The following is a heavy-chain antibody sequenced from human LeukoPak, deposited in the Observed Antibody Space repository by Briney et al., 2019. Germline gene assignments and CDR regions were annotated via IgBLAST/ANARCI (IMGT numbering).Heavy chain of an antibody. D-gene: IGHD6-13*01. CDR3: AKFFSSSWYYNWFDL. Sequence: SETLSLTCTVSGASISSYYWSWIRQSPGKGLEWIGEINHSGSTNYNPSLKSRVTISVDTSKNQFSLELSSVTAADTAVYYCAKFFSSSWYYNWFDLWGQGTLVTVSS. CDR1: GASISSYY. V-gene: IGHV4-34*01. CDR2: INHSGST. J-gene: IGHJ5*02.